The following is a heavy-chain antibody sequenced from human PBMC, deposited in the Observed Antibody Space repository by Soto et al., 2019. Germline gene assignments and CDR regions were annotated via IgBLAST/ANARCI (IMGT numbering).Heavy chain of an antibody. CDR1: GGSISSGGYS. V-gene: IGHV4-61*08. Sequence: PSETLSLTCAVSGGSISSGGYSWSWIRQPPGKGLEWIGYIYYSGNTNYNPSLKSRVTMSVDTSKNQFSLKLRSVTAADTAVYYCARVEYTGGWYPFDYWGQGALVTVSS. CDR3: ARVEYTGGWYPFDY. J-gene: IGHJ4*02. CDR2: IYYSGNT. D-gene: IGHD6-19*01.